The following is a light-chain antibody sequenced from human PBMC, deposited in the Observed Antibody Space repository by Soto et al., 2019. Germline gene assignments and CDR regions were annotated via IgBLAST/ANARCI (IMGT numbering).Light chain of an antibody. CDR2: EVI. Sequence: QSALTQPPSASGSPGQSVTISCTGTSSDVGGYNYVSWYQQHPGKAPKLMIYEVIKRPPGVPDRFSGSKSGNTASLTVSGLQAEDEADYDCSSYAGSNNFEVFGGGTKLTVL. J-gene: IGLJ2*01. V-gene: IGLV2-8*01. CDR3: SSYAGSNNFEV. CDR1: SSDVGGYNY.